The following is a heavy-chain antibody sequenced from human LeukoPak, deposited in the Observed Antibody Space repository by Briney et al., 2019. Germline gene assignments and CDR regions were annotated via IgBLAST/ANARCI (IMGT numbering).Heavy chain of an antibody. J-gene: IGHJ4*02. Sequence: NSSETLSLTCAVYGGSFSGYYWSWIRQPPGKGLEWIGEINHSGSTNYNPSLKSRVTISVDTSKNQFSLKLSSVTAADTAVYYCASRKGSGWDFDYWGQGTLVTVS. CDR3: ASRKGSGWDFDY. V-gene: IGHV4-34*01. CDR1: GGSFSGYY. CDR2: INHSGST. D-gene: IGHD6-19*01.